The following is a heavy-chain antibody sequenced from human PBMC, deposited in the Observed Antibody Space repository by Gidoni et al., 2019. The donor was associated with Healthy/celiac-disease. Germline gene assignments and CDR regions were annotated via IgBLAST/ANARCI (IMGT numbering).Heavy chain of an antibody. CDR2: ISGSGGST. J-gene: IGHJ6*02. Sequence: EVQLLESGGGLVQPGGSLRLSCAASGFTFSSYAMSWVRQAPGKGLEWVSAISGSGGSTYYADSVKGRFTISRDNSKNTLYLQMNSLRAEDTAVYYCAFYSGWSIDYYYDGMDVWGQGTTVTVSS. V-gene: IGHV3-23*01. CDR1: GFTFSSYA. CDR3: AFYSGWSIDYYYDGMDV. D-gene: IGHD6-19*01.